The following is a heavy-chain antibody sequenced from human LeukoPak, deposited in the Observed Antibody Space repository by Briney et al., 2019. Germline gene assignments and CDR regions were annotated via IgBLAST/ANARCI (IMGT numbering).Heavy chain of an antibody. J-gene: IGHJ4*02. CDR3: ARGGTGSENDY. V-gene: IGHV3-21*01. D-gene: IGHD3-9*01. CDR1: GFTFSSYG. CDR2: ITTRSDYT. Sequence: GGSLRLSCAASGFTFSSYGMTWVRQAPGKGLEWISSITTRSDYTYYTGSVEGRFTISRDDAKNSLFLQMNSLRVEDTAIYYCARGGTGSENDYWGQGILVTVSS.